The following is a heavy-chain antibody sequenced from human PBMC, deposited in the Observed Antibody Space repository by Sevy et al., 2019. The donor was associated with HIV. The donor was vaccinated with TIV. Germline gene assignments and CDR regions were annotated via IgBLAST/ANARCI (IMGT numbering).Heavy chain of an antibody. V-gene: IGHV1-2*02. J-gene: IGHJ6*02. D-gene: IGHD6-13*01. CDR3: ARVPSRSSWGYYYGMDV. Sequence: ASVKVSCKASGYTFTGYYMHWVRQAPGQGLEWMGWINPNSGGTNYAQKFQGRVNMTRDTSISTAYMELSRLRSDDTAVYYCARVPSRSSWGYYYGMDVWGQGTTVTVSS. CDR2: INPNSGGT. CDR1: GYTFTGYY.